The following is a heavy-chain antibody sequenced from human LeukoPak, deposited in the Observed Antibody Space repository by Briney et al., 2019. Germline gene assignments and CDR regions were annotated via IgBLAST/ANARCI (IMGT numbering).Heavy chain of an antibody. V-gene: IGHV4-4*07. CDR3: ARDKIEDSGYHNWFDP. D-gene: IGHD3-22*01. CDR1: GGSISSYY. CDR2: IYTSGST. J-gene: IGHJ5*02. Sequence: SETLSLTCTVSGGSISSYYWSWIRQPAGKGLEWIGRIYTSGSTNYNPSLKSRVTISVDTSKNQFSLKLSSVTAADTAVYYCARDKIEDSGYHNWFDPWGQGTLVTVSS.